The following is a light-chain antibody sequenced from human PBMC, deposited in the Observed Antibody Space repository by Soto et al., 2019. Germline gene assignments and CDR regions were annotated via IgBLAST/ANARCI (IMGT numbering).Light chain of an antibody. Sequence: IVMTQSPDTLSLSPGERATLSCRASQTIRTSLAWYQQRPGQAPRLLIFDASRKTFGVPDRFTGSGSGTDFTLTINRLAPEDFGVYFCQQYGSSVTLGGGTKVDIK. CDR1: QTIRTS. J-gene: IGKJ4*01. CDR2: DAS. V-gene: IGKV3-20*01. CDR3: QQYGSSVT.